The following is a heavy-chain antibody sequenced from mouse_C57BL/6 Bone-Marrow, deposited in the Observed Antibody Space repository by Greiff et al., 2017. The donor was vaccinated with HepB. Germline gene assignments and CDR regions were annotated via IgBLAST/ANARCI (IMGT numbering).Heavy chain of an antibody. D-gene: IGHD6-5*01. V-gene: IGHV1-18*01. CDR2: INPNNGGT. Sequence: VQLQQSGPELVKPGASVKIPCKASGYTFTDYNMDWVKQSHGKSLEWIGDINPNNGGTIYNQKFKGKATLTVDKSSSTAYMELRSLTSEDTAVYYCAREGPYLFYAMDYWGQGTSVTVSS. J-gene: IGHJ4*01. CDR3: AREGPYLFYAMDY. CDR1: GYTFTDYN.